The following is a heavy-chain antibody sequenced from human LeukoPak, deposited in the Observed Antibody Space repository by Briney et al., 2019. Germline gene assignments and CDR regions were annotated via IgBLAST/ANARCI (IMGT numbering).Heavy chain of an antibody. CDR3: ARVIGSYGDSAY. CDR2: ISSTGSAI. J-gene: IGHJ4*02. CDR1: GFTFRSYS. V-gene: IGHV3-48*02. Sequence: GGSLRLSCTASGFTFRSYSMNWVRQAPGKGLEWLSYISSTGSAIYYADSLKGRFTISRDNAKNSLYLQMDSLRDEDTAVYYCARVIGSYGDSAYWGQGTLVTVSS. D-gene: IGHD3-16*01.